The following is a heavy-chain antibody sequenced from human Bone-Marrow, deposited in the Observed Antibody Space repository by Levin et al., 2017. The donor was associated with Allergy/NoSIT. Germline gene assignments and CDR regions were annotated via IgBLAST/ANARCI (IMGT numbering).Heavy chain of an antibody. D-gene: IGHD2-2*03. CDR2: LIPIFGTP. CDR3: ARDLGYLGLLNWFDS. Sequence: GASVKVSCTASGDTFSSNSISWVRQAPGQGLEWMGGLIPIFGTPNYAQKFQDRLPITADTSMTTAFMELSSLRLEDTAVYYCARDLGYLGLLNWFDSWGQGTVVIVSS. CDR1: GDTFSSNS. V-gene: IGHV1-69*06. J-gene: IGHJ5*01.